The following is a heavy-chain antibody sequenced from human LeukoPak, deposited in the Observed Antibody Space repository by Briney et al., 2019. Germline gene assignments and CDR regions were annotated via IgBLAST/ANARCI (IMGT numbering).Heavy chain of an antibody. CDR2: ISGSANST. Sequence: PSETLSLTCTVSGGSISSYYWSWIRQPPGKGLEWVSGISGSANSTDYADSVKGRFTISRDNSKNTVYLQMNSLRAEDTAVYYCAKGIYGSESYHSNYYYNMDVWGKGTTVTISS. CDR3: AKGIYGSESYHSNYYYNMDV. J-gene: IGHJ6*03. V-gene: IGHV3-23*01. CDR1: GGSISSYY. D-gene: IGHD3-10*01.